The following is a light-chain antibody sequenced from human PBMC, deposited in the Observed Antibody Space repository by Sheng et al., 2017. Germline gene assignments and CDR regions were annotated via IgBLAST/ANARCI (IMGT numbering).Light chain of an antibody. J-gene: IGLJ2*01. CDR1: NLGDKY. CDR3: QAWDSSTASVV. CDR2: QDS. V-gene: IGLV3-1*01. Sequence: SYELTQPPSVSASAGQTATITCSGDNLGDKYTTWYQQKPGQSPVLVIYQDSKRPSGIPERFSGSNSGNTATLTISGTQAMDEADYYCQAWDSSTASVVFGGGTKLTVL.